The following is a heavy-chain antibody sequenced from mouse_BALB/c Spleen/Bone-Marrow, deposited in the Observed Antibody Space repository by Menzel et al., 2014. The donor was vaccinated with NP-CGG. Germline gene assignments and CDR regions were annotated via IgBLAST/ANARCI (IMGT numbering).Heavy chain of an antibody. V-gene: IGHV1-4*02. Sequence: QVQLQQPAAELARPGASVKMSCKASGYTFTSNTMHWVKQRPGQGLEWIGYINPCSGYTEYNQKFKDKTTLTADKSSSTAYMEMSSLTSEDSAVYYCARDYSGYGYAMDYWGQGTSVTVSS. D-gene: IGHD1-2*01. CDR2: INPCSGYT. CDR1: GYTFTSNT. CDR3: ARDYSGYGYAMDY. J-gene: IGHJ4*01.